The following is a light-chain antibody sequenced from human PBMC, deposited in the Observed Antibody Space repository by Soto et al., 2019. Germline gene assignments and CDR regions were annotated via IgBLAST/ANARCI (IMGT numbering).Light chain of an antibody. CDR1: ERIYSAY. CDR3: QQYGNSPIT. V-gene: IGKV3-20*01. CDR2: GTS. J-gene: IGKJ5*01. Sequence: EVVLTQSPGTLSLSRGERATLSCRASERIYSAYLGWYQQKPGQAPRLLIYGTSSRATGIPDRFSGSGSGTYFTLTISRREPEDFAVYYCQQYGNSPITFGQGTRLEIK.